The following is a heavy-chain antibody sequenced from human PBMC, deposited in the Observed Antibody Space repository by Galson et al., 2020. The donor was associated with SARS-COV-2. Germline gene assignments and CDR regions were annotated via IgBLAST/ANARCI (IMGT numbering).Heavy chain of an antibody. V-gene: IGHV1-18*01. CDR3: ARDVNHGLDY. CDR2: ISADTGNT. Sequence: ASVKVSCKASGYTFTNYGISWVRQAPGQGLEWMGWISADTGNTDYAQKLLDRVTTTRDTSTGTAYMELGGLKSDDTAVYYCARDVNHGLDYWGQGTLVTVSS. D-gene: IGHD2-8*01. J-gene: IGHJ4*02. CDR1: GYTFTNYG.